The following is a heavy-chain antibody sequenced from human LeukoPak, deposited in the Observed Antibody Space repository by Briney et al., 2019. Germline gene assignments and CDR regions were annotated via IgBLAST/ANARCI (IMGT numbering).Heavy chain of an antibody. Sequence: PSETLSLTCAVYGGSFTGYYWTWIRQPSGKGLEWIAEINHSGSTNYNPSLKSRVTISVDTSKNQFSLNLSSVTAADTAVYSCAGGGGFCSGATCKRWFDPWGQGTLVTVSS. V-gene: IGHV4-34*01. D-gene: IGHD2-15*01. CDR3: AGGGGFCSGATCKRWFDP. J-gene: IGHJ5*02. CDR1: GGSFTGYY. CDR2: INHSGST.